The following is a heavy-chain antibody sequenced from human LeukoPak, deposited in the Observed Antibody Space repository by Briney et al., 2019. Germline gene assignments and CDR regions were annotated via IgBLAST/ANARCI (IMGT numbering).Heavy chain of an antibody. CDR2: INVITGYI. V-gene: IGHV3-21*01. CDR3: ARDRSGSSSVDDAFDI. D-gene: IGHD1-26*01. Sequence: PGGSLRLSCEVSGFTSSTYTMNWVRQAPGKGLEWVAYINVITGYIYYADSLKGRFTISRDNAKKSLFLEMNSLRVEDTAVYYCARDRSGSSSVDDAFDIWGQGIMVTVSS. J-gene: IGHJ3*02. CDR1: GFTSSTYT.